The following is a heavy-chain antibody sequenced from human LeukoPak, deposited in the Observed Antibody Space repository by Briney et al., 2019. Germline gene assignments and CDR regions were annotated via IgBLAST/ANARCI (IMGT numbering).Heavy chain of an antibody. J-gene: IGHJ6*03. CDR3: ARVLGEAAAGTYYYMDV. V-gene: IGHV4-34*01. CDR1: GGSFSGYY. D-gene: IGHD6-13*01. CDR2: INHSGST. Sequence: SETLSLTCAVYGGSFSGYYWSWIRQPPGKGLEWIGEINHSGSTNYNPSLKSRVTISVDTSKNQFSLELSSVTAADTAVYYCARVLGEAAAGTYYYMDVWGKGTTVTVSS.